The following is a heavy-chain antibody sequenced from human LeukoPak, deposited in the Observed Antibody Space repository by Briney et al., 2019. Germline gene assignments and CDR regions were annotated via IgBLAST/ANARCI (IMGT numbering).Heavy chain of an antibody. Sequence: LETLSLTCTVSGGSISSYYWSWIRQPAGKGLEWIGRIYTSGSTNYNPSLKSRVTMSVDTSKNQFSLKLSSVTAADTAVYYCAREYSSSSGAYYFDSWGQGTLVTVSS. CDR3: AREYSSSSGAYYFDS. J-gene: IGHJ4*02. CDR1: GGSISSYY. CDR2: IYTSGST. D-gene: IGHD6-6*01. V-gene: IGHV4-4*07.